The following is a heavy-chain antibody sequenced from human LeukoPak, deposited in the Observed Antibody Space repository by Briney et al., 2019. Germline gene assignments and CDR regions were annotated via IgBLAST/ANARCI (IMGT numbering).Heavy chain of an antibody. CDR1: GYTFTRYD. V-gene: IGHV1-8*01. CDR3: ARGCGGAMSYYYYMDV. D-gene: IGHD4-17*01. J-gene: IGHJ6*03. CDR2: MNAKSGTT. Sequence: ASVKVSCKGSGYTFTRYDINWVGQASGQGLEWMGWMNAKSGTTGNAEKFQGRVNMTKNTSISTTYMELSSLRSEDTAVYYCARGCGGAMSYYYYMDVWGKGTTVTVSS.